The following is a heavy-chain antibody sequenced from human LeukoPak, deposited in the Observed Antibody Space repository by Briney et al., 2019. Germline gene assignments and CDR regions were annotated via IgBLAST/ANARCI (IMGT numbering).Heavy chain of an antibody. CDR2: VVNSGSNT. Sequence: PGGSLRLSCAASGFTFSTYAMSWVRQAPGKGLEWVSGVVNSGSNTYCVDSVKGRFTISRDNSKNMLWLQMNSPRAEDTAVYYCAAAMTEYWYLDLWGRGTLVTVSS. D-gene: IGHD2-21*02. CDR1: GFTFSTYA. CDR3: AAAMTEYWYLDL. V-gene: IGHV3-23*05. J-gene: IGHJ2*01.